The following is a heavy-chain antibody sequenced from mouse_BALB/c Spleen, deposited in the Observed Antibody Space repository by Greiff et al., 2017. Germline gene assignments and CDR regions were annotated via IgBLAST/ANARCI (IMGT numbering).Heavy chain of an antibody. CDR2: ISYSGST. CDR1: GDSITSGY. CDR3: ARYDYGSPWFAY. D-gene: IGHD1-1*01. V-gene: IGHV3-8*02. Sequence: EVKLVESGPSLVKPSQTLSLTCSVTGDSITSGYWNWIRKFPGNKLEYMGYISYSGSTYYNPSLKSRISITRDTSKNQYYLQLNSVTTEDTATYYCARYDYGSPWFAYGGQGTLVTVSA. J-gene: IGHJ3*01.